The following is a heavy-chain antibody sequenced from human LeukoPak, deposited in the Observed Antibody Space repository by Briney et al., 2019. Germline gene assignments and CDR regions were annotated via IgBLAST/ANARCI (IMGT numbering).Heavy chain of an antibody. CDR1: GFTFNNYW. CDR2: IKQDGSQK. CDR3: AVGIGDY. D-gene: IGHD1-26*01. J-gene: IGHJ4*02. V-gene: IGHV3-7*05. Sequence: GGSLRLSCAASGFTFNNYWMTWVRQAPGKGLEWVANIKQDGSQKHYVDSVKGRFTISRDNAKNSLHLQTNSLRAEDTAVYYCAVGIGDYWGQGTLVTVSS.